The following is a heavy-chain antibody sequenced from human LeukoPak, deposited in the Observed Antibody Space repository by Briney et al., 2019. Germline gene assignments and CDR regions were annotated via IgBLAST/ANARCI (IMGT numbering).Heavy chain of an antibody. CDR3: ARNDGPATNVAFDI. Sequence: SETLSLTCTVSGGSISSYYWSWIRQPAGKGLEWIGRIYTSGSTNYNPSLKSRVTMSVDTSKNQFSLKLSSVTATDTAVYYCARNDGPATNVAFDIWGQGTMVTVSS. J-gene: IGHJ3*02. CDR1: GGSISSYY. V-gene: IGHV4-4*07. CDR2: IYTSGST. D-gene: IGHD2-8*01.